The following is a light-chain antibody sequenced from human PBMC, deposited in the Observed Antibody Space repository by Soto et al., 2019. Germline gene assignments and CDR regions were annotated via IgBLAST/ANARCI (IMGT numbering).Light chain of an antibody. CDR2: DVT. V-gene: IGLV2-14*01. Sequence: QSALTQPASVSGSPGQSITISCTGTSSDVGGYIYVSWYQQHPGKAPKLMIYDVTSRPSGVSYRFSGSKSGNTASLTISGLRAEDEADYYCSSYTTSSSYVFGTGTKVT. CDR3: SSYTTSSSYV. CDR1: SSDVGGYIY. J-gene: IGLJ1*01.